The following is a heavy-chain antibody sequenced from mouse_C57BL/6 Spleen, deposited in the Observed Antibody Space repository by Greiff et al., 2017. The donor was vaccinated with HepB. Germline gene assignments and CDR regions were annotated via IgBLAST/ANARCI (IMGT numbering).Heavy chain of an antibody. CDR1: GFTFSDYG. CDR2: ISSGSSTI. D-gene: IGHD2-10*01. CDR3: AREAYYDYFDY. J-gene: IGHJ2*01. V-gene: IGHV5-17*01. Sequence: EVMLVESGGGLVKPGGSLKLSCAASGFTFSDYGMHWVRQAPEKGLEWVAYISSGSSTIYYADTVKGRFTSVRDNAKNTLFLQMTSLRSEDTAMYYCAREAYYDYFDYWGQGTTLTVSS.